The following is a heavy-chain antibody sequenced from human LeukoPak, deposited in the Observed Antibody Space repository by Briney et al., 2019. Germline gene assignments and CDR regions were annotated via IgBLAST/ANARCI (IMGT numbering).Heavy chain of an antibody. CDR3: ARDFGGYSYGYYMDV. J-gene: IGHJ6*03. CDR1: GYTFTSYG. V-gene: IGHV1-18*01. D-gene: IGHD5-18*01. CDR2: ISTYHGST. Sequence: ASVKVSCKASGYTFTSYGISWVRQAPGLGLEWMGWISTYHGSTNYAQKLQGRVTMTTDTSTSTAYMELRSLRSDDTAVYYCARDFGGYSYGYYMDVWGKGTTVTVSS.